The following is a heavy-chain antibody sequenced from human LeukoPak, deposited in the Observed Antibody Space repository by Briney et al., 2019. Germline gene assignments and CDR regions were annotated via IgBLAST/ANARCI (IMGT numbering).Heavy chain of an antibody. J-gene: IGHJ6*02. D-gene: IGHD2-8*01. CDR3: ARGGTYAVYYFGMDV. V-gene: IGHV3-66*01. CDR1: GFTVSTNY. Sequence: GGSLRLSCVASGFTVSTNYINWVRKAPGKGLEWVSVIYSGGSTNFADSVKGRFTISRDNSKNTLYLQMNSLRAEDTAVYYCARGGTYAVYYFGMDVWGQGTTVTVSS. CDR2: IYSGGST.